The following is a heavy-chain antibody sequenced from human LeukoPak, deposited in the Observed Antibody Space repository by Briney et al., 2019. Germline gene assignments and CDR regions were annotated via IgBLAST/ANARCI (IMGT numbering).Heavy chain of an antibody. CDR2: ISGNGGNT. CDR3: AREGLIYGGVIPFFDY. V-gene: IGHV3-23*01. CDR1: GLTFSFYA. Sequence: GGSLRLSCAASGLTFSFYAMNWVRQAPGKGLEWVSTISGNGGNTHYVDSVKGRFTISRDNSKNTLYLQMNSLRAEDTAVYYCAREGLIYGGVIPFFDYWGQGTLVTVSS. J-gene: IGHJ4*02. D-gene: IGHD3-3*01.